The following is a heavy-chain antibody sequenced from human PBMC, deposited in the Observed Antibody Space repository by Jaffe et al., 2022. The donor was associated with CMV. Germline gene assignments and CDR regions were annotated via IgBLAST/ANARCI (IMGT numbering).Heavy chain of an antibody. Sequence: QVHLAQSGAELKKPGSSVKISCRASGDTFTDYAISWVRQAPGQGLEWLGGFIPMFGTPTYAQKFNGRVTLTADKSTGVAYMELASLRSDDTAVYYCARDPRGDGYNLYYHYTMDLWGQGTTVTVSS. CDR1: GDTFTDYA. D-gene: IGHD3-10*01. CDR2: FIPMFGTP. J-gene: IGHJ6*02. CDR3: ARDPRGDGYNLYYHYTMDL. V-gene: IGHV1-69*06.